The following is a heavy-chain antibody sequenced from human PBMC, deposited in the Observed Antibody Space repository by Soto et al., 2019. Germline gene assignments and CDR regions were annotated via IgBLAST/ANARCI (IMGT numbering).Heavy chain of an antibody. CDR2: IYYSGST. D-gene: IGHD6-19*01. CDR1: GGSISSYY. CDR3: ASTAVAGSIKSYYYYYGMDV. V-gene: IGHV4-59*12. J-gene: IGHJ6*02. Sequence: SITCTVSGGSISSYYWSWIRQPPGKGLEWIGYIYYSGSTNYNPSLKSRVTISVDTSKNQFSLKLSSVTAADTAVYYCASTAVAGSIKSYYYYYGMDVWGQGTTVTVSS.